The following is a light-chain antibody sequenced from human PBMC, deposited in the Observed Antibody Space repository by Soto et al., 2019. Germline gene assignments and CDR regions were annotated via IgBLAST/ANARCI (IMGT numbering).Light chain of an antibody. V-gene: IGKV1-39*01. J-gene: IGKJ1*01. CDR3: QQSYIPPRR. CDR2: AAS. CDR1: QSVRAS. Sequence: GDRVTLTCQASQSVRASVNWYQQRPGKAPNLLIYAASTLHSGVPSRFSGSGSGTFFTLTIHGLQPEDFATYYCQQSYIPPRRFGQGTKVEV.